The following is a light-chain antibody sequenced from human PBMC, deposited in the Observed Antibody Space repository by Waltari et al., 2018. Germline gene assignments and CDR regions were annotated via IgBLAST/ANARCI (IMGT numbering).Light chain of an antibody. CDR3: ATWDDSLNNPV. J-gene: IGLJ3*02. CDR1: RSNIGVNT. CDR2: NTS. Sequence: QSVLTQTPSASGTHGQRVTISCSGTRSNIGVNTVTWYQQVPGTAPKLLIYNTSPRPSGVPDRFSGSRSGFSASLAISGLLSEDEADYYCATWDDSLNNPVFGGGTKLTVL. V-gene: IGLV1-44*01.